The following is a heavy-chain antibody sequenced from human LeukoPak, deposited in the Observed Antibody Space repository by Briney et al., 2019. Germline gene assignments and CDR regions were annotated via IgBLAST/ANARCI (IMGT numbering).Heavy chain of an antibody. D-gene: IGHD3-3*01. CDR3: ARAGGTIFGVVITASDY. V-gene: IGHV1-2*02. CDR1: GYTFTGYY. Sequence: GASVKVSCKASGYTFTGYYMHWVRQAPGQGLEWMGWINPNSGGTNYAQKFQGRVTMTRDTSISTAYMELSRLRPDDTAVYYCARAGGTIFGVVITASDYWGQGTLVTVSS. J-gene: IGHJ4*02. CDR2: INPNSGGT.